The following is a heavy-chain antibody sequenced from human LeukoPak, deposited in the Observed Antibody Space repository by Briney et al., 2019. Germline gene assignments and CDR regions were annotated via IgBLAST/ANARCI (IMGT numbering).Heavy chain of an antibody. J-gene: IGHJ3*02. CDR1: GFTFSIYA. Sequence: GGSLRLSCAASGFTFSIYAMSWVRQAPGKRLEWVSAISGSGGSTYYADSVKGRFTISRDNSKNTLYLQMNSLRAEDTAVYYCARAYYYGAFDIWGQGTMVTVSS. CDR2: ISGSGGST. CDR3: ARAYYYGAFDI. V-gene: IGHV3-23*01. D-gene: IGHD3-10*01.